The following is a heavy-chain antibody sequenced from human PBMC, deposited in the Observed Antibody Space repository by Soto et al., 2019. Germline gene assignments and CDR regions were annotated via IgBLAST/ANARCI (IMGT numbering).Heavy chain of an antibody. Sequence: GGSLRLSCAVSGFTFSSYAMSWVRQAPGKGLEWVSSISGSGGRTYYAGSVEGRFTISRDNSKNTLYLQVNSLRAEDTAVYYCAKDTLNWNYIYFVHLGQGTLVTVSS. J-gene: IGHJ4*03. CDR2: ISGSGGRT. D-gene: IGHD1-7*01. V-gene: IGHV3-23*01. CDR3: AKDTLNWNYIYFVH. CDR1: GFTFSSYA.